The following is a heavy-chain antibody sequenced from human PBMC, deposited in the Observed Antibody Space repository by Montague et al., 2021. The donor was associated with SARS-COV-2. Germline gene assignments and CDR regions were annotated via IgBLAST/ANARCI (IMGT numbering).Heavy chain of an antibody. V-gene: IGHV4-61*08. CDR1: GGSVSSGGYY. J-gene: IGHJ4*02. D-gene: IGHD6-13*01. CDR2: IYYSGST. Sequence: SETLSLTCTVSGGSVSSGGYYWSWIRQPPGKGLEWIGYIYYSGSTNYNPSLKSRVTISLDTSKNQFSLKLTSVTAADTAVYYRARVSLAAAATRSDYWGQGTLVTVSS. CDR3: ARVSLAAAATRSDY.